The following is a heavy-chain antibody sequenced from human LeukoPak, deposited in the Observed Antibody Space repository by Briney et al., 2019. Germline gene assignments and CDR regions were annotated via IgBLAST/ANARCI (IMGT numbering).Heavy chain of an antibody. CDR2: IIPILGIA. Sequence: SVKVSCKASGGTFSSYAISWVRQAPGQGLEWMGRIIPILGIANYAQKFQGRVTMTRDTSISTAYMELSRLRSDDTAVYYCARDRVEYYDFWSGYLYYFDYWGQGTLVTVSS. CDR3: ARDRVEYYDFWSGYLYYFDY. J-gene: IGHJ4*02. D-gene: IGHD3-3*01. CDR1: GGTFSSYA. V-gene: IGHV1-69*04.